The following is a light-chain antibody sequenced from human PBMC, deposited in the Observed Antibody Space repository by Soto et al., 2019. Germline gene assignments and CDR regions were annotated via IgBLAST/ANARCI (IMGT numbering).Light chain of an antibody. CDR3: GTWDSSLSAVGV. CDR2: DNN. V-gene: IGLV1-51*01. Sequence: QSVLTQPPSVSAAPGQKVTISCSGSSSNIGNNYVSWYQQLPGTAPKLLIYDNNKRPSGIPDRFSGSKSGTSATLGITGLQTGDEADYYCGTWDSSLSAVGVFRGGTKLTVL. J-gene: IGLJ2*01. CDR1: SSNIGNNY.